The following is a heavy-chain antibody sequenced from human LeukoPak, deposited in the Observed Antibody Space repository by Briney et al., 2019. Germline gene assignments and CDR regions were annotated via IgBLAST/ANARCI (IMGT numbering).Heavy chain of an antibody. D-gene: IGHD6-6*01. CDR1: GGTFSSYA. V-gene: IGHV1-69*13. J-gene: IGHJ6*03. CDR2: IIPIFGTA. Sequence: SVKVSCKASGGTFSSYAISWVRQAPGQGLEWMGGIIPIFGTANYAQKFQGRVTITADESTSTAYMELSSLRSEDTAVYYCARGLAARPFPNYYMDVWGKGTTVTVSS. CDR3: ARGLAARPFPNYYMDV.